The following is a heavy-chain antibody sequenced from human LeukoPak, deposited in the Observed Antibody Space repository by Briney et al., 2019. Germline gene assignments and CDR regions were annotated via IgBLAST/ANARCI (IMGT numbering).Heavy chain of an antibody. D-gene: IGHD1-1*01. CDR1: GFTFDDYT. J-gene: IGHJ4*02. V-gene: IGHV3-43*01. CDR2: ISWDGGST. CDR3: AKEGTDQSNFDY. Sequence: GGSLRLSCAASGFTFDDYTMHWVRQAPGKGLEWVSLISWDGGSTYYADSVKGRFTISRDNSKNSLYLQMNSLRTEDTALYYCAKEGTDQSNFDYWGQGTLVTVSS.